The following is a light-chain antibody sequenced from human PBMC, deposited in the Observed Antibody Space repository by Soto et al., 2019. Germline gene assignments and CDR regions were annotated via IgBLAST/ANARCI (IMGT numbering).Light chain of an antibody. CDR1: QSVSSY. CDR3: QQRGNWPLT. Sequence: DIVLTQSPAALSLSPGERATLSCRASQSVSSYLAWYQQKPGQAPRLLIYDASNRATGIPAKFSGTGSGTDFTLTISSLEPEDSAVYYCQQRGNWPLTFGGGTKVEIK. J-gene: IGKJ4*01. V-gene: IGKV3-11*01. CDR2: DAS.